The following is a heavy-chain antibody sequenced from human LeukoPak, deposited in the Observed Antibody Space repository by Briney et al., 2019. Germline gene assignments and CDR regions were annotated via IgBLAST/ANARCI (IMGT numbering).Heavy chain of an antibody. Sequence: SETLSLTCTVSGESISSNRYYWTWIRQPPGKGLEWIGNIHHSGNIYYSPSLKSRVSISVDTSKNQFSLKLSSVTAADTAVYYCARAPLSPEIRVPSYFDYWGQGTLVTVSS. V-gene: IGHV4-39*01. CDR2: IHHSGNI. J-gene: IGHJ4*02. CDR1: GESISSNRYY. D-gene: IGHD3-3*01. CDR3: ARAPLSPEIRVPSYFDY.